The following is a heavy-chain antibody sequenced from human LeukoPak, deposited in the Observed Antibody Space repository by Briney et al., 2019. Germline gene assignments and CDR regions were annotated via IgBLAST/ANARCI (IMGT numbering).Heavy chain of an antibody. Sequence: PSETLSLTCAVYGGSFSGYYWSWIRQPPGKGLEWIGYIYYSGSTNYNPSLKSRVTISVDTSKNQFSLKLSSVTAADTAVYYCARGGEYDSSGYYPSFDYWGQGTLVTVSS. V-gene: IGHV4-59*01. CDR2: IYYSGST. CDR3: ARGGEYDSSGYYPSFDY. J-gene: IGHJ4*02. CDR1: GGSFSGYY. D-gene: IGHD3-22*01.